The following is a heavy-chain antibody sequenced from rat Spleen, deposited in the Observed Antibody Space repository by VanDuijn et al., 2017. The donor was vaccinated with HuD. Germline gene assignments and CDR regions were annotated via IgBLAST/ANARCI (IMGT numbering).Heavy chain of an antibody. D-gene: IGHD5-1*01. J-gene: IGHJ4*01. CDR1: GFTFTNYD. Sequence: EVQLVESGGGLVQPGRSLKLSCAASGFTFTNYDIHWIRQAPTKGLDWVASISPSGGNTYYRDSVKGRFTISRDIAHSTLYLQMDSLRSEDTATYYCTTDRPGALMEVWGQGASVTVSS. CDR2: ISPSGGNT. V-gene: IGHV5-19*01. CDR3: TTDRPGALMEV.